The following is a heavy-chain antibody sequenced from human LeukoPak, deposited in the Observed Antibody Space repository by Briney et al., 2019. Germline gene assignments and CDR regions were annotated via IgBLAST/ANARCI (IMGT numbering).Heavy chain of an antibody. V-gene: IGHV4-4*07. J-gene: IGHJ4*02. Sequence: PSETLSLTCTVSGGSISSYYWSWIRQPAGKGLKWIGRIYTSGSTNYNPSLKSRVTMSVDTSKNQFSLKLSSVTAADTAVYYCARDQSLGYCSSTSCYASDYWGQGTLVTVSS. CDR3: ARDQSLGYCSSTSCYASDY. CDR2: IYTSGST. CDR1: GGSISSYY. D-gene: IGHD2-2*01.